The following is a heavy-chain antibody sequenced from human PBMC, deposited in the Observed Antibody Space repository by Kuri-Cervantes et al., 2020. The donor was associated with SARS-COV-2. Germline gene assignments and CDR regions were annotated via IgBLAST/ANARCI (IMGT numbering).Heavy chain of an antibody. CDR1: GGSISSYY. CDR2: IYYSGST. J-gene: IGHJ4*02. V-gene: IGHV4-59*12. Sequence: SETLSLTCTVSGGSISSYYWSWIRQPPGKGLEWIGYIYYSGSTNYNPSLKSRVTISVDTSKNQFSLKLCSVTAADTAVYYCARRAAGTKGIDYWGQGTLVTVSS. CDR3: ARRAAGTKGIDY. D-gene: IGHD6-13*01.